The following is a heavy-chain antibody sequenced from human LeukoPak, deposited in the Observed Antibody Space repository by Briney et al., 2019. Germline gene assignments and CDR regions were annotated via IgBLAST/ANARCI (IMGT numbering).Heavy chain of an antibody. CDR3: AGLVRHCSSTSCPVRMDV. J-gene: IGHJ6*04. CDR2: INHSGST. Sequence: SETLSLTCAVYGGSFSGYYWSWIRQPPGKGLEWIGEINHSGSTNYNPSLKSRVTISVDTSKNQFSLKLSSVTAADTAVYCCAGLVRHCSSTSCPVRMDVWGKGTTVTVSS. V-gene: IGHV4-34*01. CDR1: GGSFSGYY. D-gene: IGHD2-2*01.